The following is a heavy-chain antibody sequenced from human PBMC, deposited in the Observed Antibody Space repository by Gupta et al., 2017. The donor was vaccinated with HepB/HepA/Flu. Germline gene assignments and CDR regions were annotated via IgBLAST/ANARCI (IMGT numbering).Heavy chain of an antibody. CDR1: GFTFSTSW. J-gene: IGHJ4*02. CDR3: AKAGSWRFDY. D-gene: IGHD6-19*01. V-gene: IGHV3-74*01. CDR2: INDDGSTI. Sequence: EVPLVESGGGSVQPGGSLRLSCAGSGFTFSTSWVHWVRQGPGKGLEWLSRINDDGSTIDYADSVKGRFTISRDNAKNTLYLQMNSLRAEDTAVYYCAKAGSWRFDYWGQGTLVTVSS.